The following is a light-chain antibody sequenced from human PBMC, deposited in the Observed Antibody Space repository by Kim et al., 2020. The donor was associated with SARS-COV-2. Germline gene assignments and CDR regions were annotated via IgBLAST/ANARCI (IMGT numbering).Light chain of an antibody. CDR1: QDTSRC. V-gene: IGKV1-8*01. CDR2: AAS. CDR3: QQYYNYPWT. Sequence: ASTGDSVTITCRASQDTSRCLAWYQQKSGKAPKLLIYAASTLESGVPSTFSGSGSGTDFTLTISRLQSEDFATYYCQQYYNYPWTFGQGTKVDIK. J-gene: IGKJ1*01.